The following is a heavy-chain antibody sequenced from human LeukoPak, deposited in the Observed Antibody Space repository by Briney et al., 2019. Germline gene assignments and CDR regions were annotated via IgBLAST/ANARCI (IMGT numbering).Heavy chain of an antibody. CDR1: GYSFSIYW. J-gene: IGHJ2*01. CDR3: ARMAYDSSGYRYFDL. Sequence: PGESLKISCKGSGYSFSIYWISWVRQMPGKGLEWMGRITPSDSYTNHSPSFQGHVTISADKSISTAYLQWSNLKASDTAMYYCARMAYDSSGYRYFDLWGRGTLVTVSS. D-gene: IGHD3-22*01. CDR2: ITPSDSYT. V-gene: IGHV5-10-1*01.